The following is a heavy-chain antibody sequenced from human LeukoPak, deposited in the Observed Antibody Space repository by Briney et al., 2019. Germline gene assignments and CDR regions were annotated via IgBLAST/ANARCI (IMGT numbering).Heavy chain of an antibody. J-gene: IGHJ4*02. V-gene: IGHV3-9*03. D-gene: IGHD3-22*01. CDR2: ISWNSGSI. CDR1: GFTFDDYA. Sequence: GGSLRLSCAASGFTFDDYAMHWVRQAPGKGLEWVSGISWNSGSIGYADSVKGRFTISRDNAKNSLYLQMNSLRAEDMALYYCARESRDYYDSSGYYPFDYWGQGTLVTVSS. CDR3: ARESRDYYDSSGYYPFDY.